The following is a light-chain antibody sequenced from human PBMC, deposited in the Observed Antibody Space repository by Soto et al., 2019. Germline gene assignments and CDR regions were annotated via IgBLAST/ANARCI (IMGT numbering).Light chain of an antibody. V-gene: IGLV2-23*02. J-gene: IGLJ1*01. Sequence: SVLTQPASVSGSPGQSITISCTGTSSDVGSYNLVSWYQQHPGKAPKLMIYEVSKRPSGVSNRFSGSKSGNTASLTISGLQAEDEADYYCCSYARSSTFGYVFGTGTKVTVL. CDR3: CSYARSSTFGYV. CDR2: EVS. CDR1: SSDVGSYNL.